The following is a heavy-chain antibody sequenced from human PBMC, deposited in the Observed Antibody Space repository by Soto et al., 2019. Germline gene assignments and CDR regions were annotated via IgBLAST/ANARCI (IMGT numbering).Heavy chain of an antibody. J-gene: IGHJ5*01. V-gene: IGHV3-21*01. Sequence: EVQLVESGGGLVKPGASLRLSCAASEFSFSSYTMNWVRQAPGKGLQWVSSITKRGTHTYSADSVQGRFPISSDNDKNSLYLQMNNLRAEDTAIYFCARAHEVAWFDSWGLGTLVTVTS. CDR1: EFSFSSYT. CDR3: ARAHEVAWFDS. D-gene: IGHD2-15*01. CDR2: ITKRGTHT.